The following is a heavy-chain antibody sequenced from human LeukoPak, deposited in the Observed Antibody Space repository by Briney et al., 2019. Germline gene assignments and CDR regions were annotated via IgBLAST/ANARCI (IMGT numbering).Heavy chain of an antibody. D-gene: IGHD5-24*01. CDR3: ARALSRRWLRYGPFDY. Sequence: SETLSLTCAVYGGSFSGYYWSWIRQPPGKGLEWIGEINHSGSTNYNPSLKSRVTISVDTSKNQFSLKLSSVTAADTAVYYCARALSRRWLRYGPFDYWGQGTLVTVSS. CDR2: INHSGST. V-gene: IGHV4-34*01. J-gene: IGHJ4*02. CDR1: GGSFSGYY.